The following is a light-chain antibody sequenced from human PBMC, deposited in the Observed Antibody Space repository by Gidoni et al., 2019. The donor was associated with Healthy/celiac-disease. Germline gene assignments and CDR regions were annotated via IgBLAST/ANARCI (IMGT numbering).Light chain of an antibody. CDR3: AAWDDSLNGPV. CDR2: SNK. V-gene: IGLV1-44*01. Sequence: GQWVTISCSGSSSNIGSNTVNWYQQLPGTSPKLLIYSNKQRPSGVPDRFSGSKSGTSASLAISGLQSEDEADYYCAAWDDSLNGPVFGGGTKLTVL. CDR1: SSNIGSNT. J-gene: IGLJ2*01.